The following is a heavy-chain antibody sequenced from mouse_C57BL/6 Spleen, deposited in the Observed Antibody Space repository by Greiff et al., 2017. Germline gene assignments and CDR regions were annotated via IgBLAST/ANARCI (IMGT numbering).Heavy chain of an antibody. J-gene: IGHJ4*01. CDR3: AYSKEDAMDY. Sequence: VKLVESGAELVRPGASVKLSCKASGYTFTDYYINWVKQRPGQGLEWIARIYPGSGNTYYNEKFKGKATLTAEKSSSTAYMQLSSLTSEDSAVYFCAYSKEDAMDYWGQGTSVTVSS. CDR2: IYPGSGNT. CDR1: GYTFTDYY. V-gene: IGHV1-76*01. D-gene: IGHD2-5*01.